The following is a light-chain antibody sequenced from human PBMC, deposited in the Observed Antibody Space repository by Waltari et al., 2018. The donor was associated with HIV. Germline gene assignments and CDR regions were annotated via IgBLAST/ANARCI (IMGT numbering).Light chain of an antibody. CDR1: SSDIGPDYD. J-gene: IGLJ1*01. Sequence: QSVLTQPPSVSGAPGQRVTIPCTGRSSDIGPDYDANWYQHLPGTAPKLLIYGNTNRPSGVPDRFSGSKSGTSASRAITGLQAEDEADYYCQSCDRSLRGVFGTGTKVTV. CDR3: QSCDRSLRGV. CDR2: GNT. V-gene: IGLV1-40*01.